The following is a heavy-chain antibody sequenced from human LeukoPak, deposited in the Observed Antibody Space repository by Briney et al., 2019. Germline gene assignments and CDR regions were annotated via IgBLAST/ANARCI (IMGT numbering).Heavy chain of an antibody. CDR1: GYTLTELS. J-gene: IGHJ4*02. V-gene: IGHV1-24*01. CDR2: FDPEDGET. CDR3: ASLPRDYFDY. D-gene: IGHD3-10*01. Sequence: ASVTVSCKVSGYTLTELSMHWVRPAPGKGLEWMGGFDPEDGETIYAQKFQGRVTMTEDTSTDTAYMELSSLRSEDTAAYYCASLPRDYFDYWGQGTLVTVSS.